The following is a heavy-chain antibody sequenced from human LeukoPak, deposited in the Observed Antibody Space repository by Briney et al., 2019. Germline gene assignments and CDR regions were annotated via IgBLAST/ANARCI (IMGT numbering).Heavy chain of an antibody. CDR1: GFTFSSYG. V-gene: IGHV3-33*06. CDR2: IWYDGSNK. J-gene: IGHJ4*02. D-gene: IGHD5-18*01. CDR3: AKDRGVQLWLLDY. Sequence: PGGSLRLSCAASGFTFSSYGMHWVRQAPGKGLEGVAVIWYDGSNKYYADSVKGRFTISRDNSKNTLYLQMNSLRAEDTAVYYCAKDRGVQLWLLDYWGQGTLVTVSS.